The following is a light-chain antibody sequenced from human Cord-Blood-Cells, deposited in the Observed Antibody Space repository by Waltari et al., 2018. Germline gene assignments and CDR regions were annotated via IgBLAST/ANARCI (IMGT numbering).Light chain of an antibody. CDR3: QQYGSSAT. Sequence: IVLTQSPGTLSLSPGERATLSCRASQSVSSSYLAWYQQKPGQAPRLLSYGASSRATGIPDRFSGSGSGTDFTLTISRLEPEDFAVYYCQQYGSSATFGQGTKVEIK. V-gene: IGKV3-20*01. CDR2: GAS. J-gene: IGKJ1*01. CDR1: QSVSSSY.